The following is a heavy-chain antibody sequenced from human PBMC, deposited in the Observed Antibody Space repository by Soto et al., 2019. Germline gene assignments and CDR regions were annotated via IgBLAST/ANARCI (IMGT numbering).Heavy chain of an antibody. D-gene: IGHD6-19*01. V-gene: IGHV3-48*02. CDR1: GFSFSIYS. CDR3: ARASGWYPSDAFDI. J-gene: IGHJ3*02. CDR2: ISDSGGTI. Sequence: GGSLRLSCAVSGFSFSIYSFNWVRQTPGKGLERVSYISDSGGTIFYADSVRGRFTISRDDAKNSLFLQMNSLRDDDSALYYCARASGWYPSDAFDIWGQGTLVTVSS.